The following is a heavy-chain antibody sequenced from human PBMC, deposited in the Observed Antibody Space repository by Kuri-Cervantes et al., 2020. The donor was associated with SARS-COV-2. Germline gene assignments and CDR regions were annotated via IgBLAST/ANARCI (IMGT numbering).Heavy chain of an antibody. V-gene: IGHV3-21*01. Sequence: GGSLRLSCVGTGFTFSGYTMNWVRQAPGKALQWVSSISGSGSYMYYADSVKGRFTVSRDSAKNSLYLQMSSLRAEDTAVYYCARDLRLGKSLDYWGQGTLVTVSS. CDR3: ARDLRLGKSLDY. CDR2: ISGSGSYM. CDR1: GFTFSGYT. D-gene: IGHD7-27*01. J-gene: IGHJ4*02.